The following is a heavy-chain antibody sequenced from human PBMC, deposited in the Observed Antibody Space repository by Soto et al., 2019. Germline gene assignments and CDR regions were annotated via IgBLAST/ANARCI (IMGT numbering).Heavy chain of an antibody. J-gene: IGHJ4*02. CDR1: GFTFSTST. CDR3: ARDLGEFFAI. D-gene: IGHD2-21*01. V-gene: IGHV3-21*01. CDR2: ISSSSSYI. Sequence: EVQLVESGGGLVKPGGSLRLSCAGSGFTFSTSTMTWVRQAPGKGLEWVSSISSSSSYIYNADSLKGRFTISRDNAKDSLFLQMNSLRAEDTAVYYCARDLGEFFAIWGQGTLVTVSS.